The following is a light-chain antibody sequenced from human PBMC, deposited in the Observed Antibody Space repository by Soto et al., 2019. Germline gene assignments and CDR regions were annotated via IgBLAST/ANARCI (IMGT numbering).Light chain of an antibody. CDR3: CSHAGDYTWV. CDR2: DVS. CDR1: SSDVGAYDY. J-gene: IGLJ3*02. Sequence: QSALTQPRSVSGSLGQSVTISCTGTSSDVGAYDYVSWYQHHPGKAPKLLIYDVSKWPSGVPDRFSGSKSGNTASLTISGLQAEDEADYHCCSHAGDYTWVFGGGTKLTVV. V-gene: IGLV2-11*01.